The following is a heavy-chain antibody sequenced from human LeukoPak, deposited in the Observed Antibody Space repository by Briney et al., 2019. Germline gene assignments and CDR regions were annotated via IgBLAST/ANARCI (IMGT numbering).Heavy chain of an antibody. CDR2: IWYDGSNK. CDR1: GFTFSSYG. J-gene: IGHJ3*02. Sequence: GGSLRLSCAASGFTFSSYGMHWVRQAPGKGLEWVAVIWYDGSNKYYADSVKGRFTISRDNSKNTLYLQMNSLRAEDTAVYYCARDRLPGRHDAFDIWGQGTMVTVSS. D-gene: IGHD6-6*01. V-gene: IGHV3-33*01. CDR3: ARDRLPGRHDAFDI.